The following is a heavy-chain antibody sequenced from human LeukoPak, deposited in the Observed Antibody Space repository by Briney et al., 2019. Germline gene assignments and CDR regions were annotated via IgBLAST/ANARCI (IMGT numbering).Heavy chain of an antibody. V-gene: IGHV3-33*01. J-gene: IGHJ4*02. CDR3: ARGEGDYGDSYYFDY. CDR1: GFTFSSYG. CDR2: IWYDGSNK. D-gene: IGHD4-17*01. Sequence: GRSLRLSCAASGFTFSSYGMHWVRQAPGKGLEWVAVIWYDGSNKYYADSVKGRFTISRDNSKNTLYLQMNSLRAEDTAVYYCARGEGDYGDSYYFDYWAREPWSPSPQ.